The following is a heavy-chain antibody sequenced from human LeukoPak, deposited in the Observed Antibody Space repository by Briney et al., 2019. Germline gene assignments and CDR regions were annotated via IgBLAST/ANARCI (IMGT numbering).Heavy chain of an antibody. J-gene: IGHJ4*02. CDR1: GFSLSTSGVG. CDR3: ALQWPATYYFDY. V-gene: IGHV2-5*01. Sequence: SGPTLVNPTQTLTLTCTFSGFSLSTSGVGVNWIRQPPGKALEWLALIYWNDDKRYSPSLKSRLTITKDTSRNQVVLTMTNMDPVDTATYYCALQWPATYYFDYWGQGTLVTVSS. D-gene: IGHD6-19*01. CDR2: IYWNDDK.